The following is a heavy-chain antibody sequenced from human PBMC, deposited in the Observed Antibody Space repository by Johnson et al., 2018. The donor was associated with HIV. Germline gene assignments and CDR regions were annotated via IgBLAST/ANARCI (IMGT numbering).Heavy chain of an antibody. CDR3: AKDILGDPVVVSAFDI. CDR2: ISWDGGST. D-gene: IGHD2-21*01. Sequence: VQLVESGGVVVQPGGSLRLSCAASGFTFDDYAMHWVRQAPGKGLEWVSLISWDGGSTYYADSVKGRFTISRDNSKKSLYLQMNSLRAEDTALYYCAKDILGDPVVVSAFDIWGQGTMVTVSS. V-gene: IGHV3-43D*03. J-gene: IGHJ3*02. CDR1: GFTFDDYA.